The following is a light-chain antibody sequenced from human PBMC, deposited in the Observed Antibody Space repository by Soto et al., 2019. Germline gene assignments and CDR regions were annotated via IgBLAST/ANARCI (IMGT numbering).Light chain of an antibody. CDR2: IDSDGSH. J-gene: IGLJ3*02. CDR1: SGHSNYA. CDR3: QTWATGIRV. Sequence: QAVVTQSPSASASLGASVKLTCTLSSGHSNYAIAWHQQRPEKGPRFLMKIDSDGSHRKGDGIPDRFSASSSGAERYLTISSLQSEDEADYYCQTWATGIRVFGGGTKLTVL. V-gene: IGLV4-69*01.